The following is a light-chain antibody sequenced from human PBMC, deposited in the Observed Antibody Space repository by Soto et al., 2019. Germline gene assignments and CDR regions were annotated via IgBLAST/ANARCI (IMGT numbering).Light chain of an antibody. J-gene: IGKJ1*01. CDR3: QQYSSWLWT. V-gene: IGKV3-15*01. Sequence: EIVMRQSPGTLSVTPGERANLSCRASQSVGTKLAWYQQTPGQAPRLLIYGASNRATGVPARISGSVSGTEFTLTIASLQSEDFAVYYCQQYSSWLWTFGQGTKVDI. CDR1: QSVGTK. CDR2: GAS.